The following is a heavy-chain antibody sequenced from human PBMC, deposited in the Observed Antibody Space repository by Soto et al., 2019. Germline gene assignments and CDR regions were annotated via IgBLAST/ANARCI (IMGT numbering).Heavy chain of an antibody. V-gene: IGHV4-4*02. D-gene: IGHD4-17*01. CDR3: ARITVTNYGMDV. J-gene: IGHJ6*02. CDR1: GGSISSSNW. Sequence: QVQLQESGPGLVKPSGTLSLTCAVSGGSISSSNWWSWVRQPPGKGLEWIGEIYHSGSTNYNPSLKSRVTISVYKSKNQCSLKLSSVTAADTAVYYCARITVTNYGMDVWGQGTTVTVSS. CDR2: IYHSGST.